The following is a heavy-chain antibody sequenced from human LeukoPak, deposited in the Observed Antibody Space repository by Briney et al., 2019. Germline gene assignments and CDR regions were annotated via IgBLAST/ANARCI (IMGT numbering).Heavy chain of an antibody. CDR3: AREGVSYYDSSGYYS. J-gene: IGHJ4*02. Sequence: GASVKVSCKASGYTFTSYGISWVRQAPGQGLEWMGWISAYNGNTNYAQKLQGKVTMTTDTSTSTAYMELRSLRSDDTAVYYCAREGVSYYDSSGYYSWGQGTLVTVSS. CDR2: ISAYNGNT. CDR1: GYTFTSYG. D-gene: IGHD3-22*01. V-gene: IGHV1-18*01.